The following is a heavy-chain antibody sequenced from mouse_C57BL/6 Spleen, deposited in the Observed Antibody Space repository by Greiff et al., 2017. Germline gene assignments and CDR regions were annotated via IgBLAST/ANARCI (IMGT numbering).Heavy chain of an antibody. CDR3: ASGDYGSSWFAY. Sequence: EVQRVESGPGLVKPSQSLSLTCSVTGYSITSGYYWNWIRQFPGNKLEWMGYISYDGSNNYNPSLKNRISITRDTSKNQFFLKLNSVTTEDTATYYCASGDYGSSWFAYWGQGTLVTVSA. CDR1: GYSITSGYY. CDR2: ISYDGSN. J-gene: IGHJ3*01. D-gene: IGHD1-1*01. V-gene: IGHV3-6*01.